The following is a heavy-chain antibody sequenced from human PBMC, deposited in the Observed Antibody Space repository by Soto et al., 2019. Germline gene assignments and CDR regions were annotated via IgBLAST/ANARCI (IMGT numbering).Heavy chain of an antibody. CDR1: GFTFSSYA. D-gene: IGHD6-19*01. CDR2: ISGSGGST. Sequence: GGSLRLSCAASGFTFSSYAMSWVRQAPGKGLEWVSAISGSGGSTYYADSVKGRFTISRDNSKNTLYLQMNSLRAEDTAVYYCAKDKSSGYPPNHDAFDIWGQGTMVTVSS. J-gene: IGHJ3*02. CDR3: AKDKSSGYPPNHDAFDI. V-gene: IGHV3-23*01.